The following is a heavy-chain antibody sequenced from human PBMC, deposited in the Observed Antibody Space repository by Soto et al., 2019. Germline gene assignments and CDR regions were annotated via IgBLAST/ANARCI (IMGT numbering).Heavy chain of an antibody. CDR2: INHSGST. Sequence: QVQLQQWGAGLLKPSETLSLTCAVYGGSFSGYYWSWIRQPPGKGLEWIGEINHSGSTNYNPSLKSRVTISVDTSKNQFSLKLSSVTAADTAVYYCARVRIRGTIFGVVVSGYFDYWGQGTLVTVSS. D-gene: IGHD3-3*01. J-gene: IGHJ4*02. V-gene: IGHV4-34*01. CDR1: GGSFSGYY. CDR3: ARVRIRGTIFGVVVSGYFDY.